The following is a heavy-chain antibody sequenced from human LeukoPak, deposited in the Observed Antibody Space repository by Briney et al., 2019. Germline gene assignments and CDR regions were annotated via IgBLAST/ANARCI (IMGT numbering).Heavy chain of an antibody. CDR3: ARGPLGRRGYSGYVTFDY. D-gene: IGHD5-12*01. CDR2: IIPIFGTA. V-gene: IGHV1-69*05. CDR1: GGTFTSYA. J-gene: IGHJ4*02. Sequence: SVKVSCKASGGTFTSYAISWVRQAPGQGLEWMGRIIPIFGTANYAQKFQGRVTITTDESTSTAYMELSSLRSEDTAVYYCARGPLGRRGYSGYVTFDYWGQGTLVTVSS.